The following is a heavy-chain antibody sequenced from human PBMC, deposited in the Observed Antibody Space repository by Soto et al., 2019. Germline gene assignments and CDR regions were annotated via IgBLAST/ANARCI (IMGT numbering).Heavy chain of an antibody. Sequence: VQLQESGPGLVKPSETLSLTCTVSGGSLGTFYWTWIRQPPGKKLEWIGYIDDRGSTTYNPSLRSRISMSLDTSKNQFSLRLSSVTAADTAVYYCARGRIYGYCSSSNCYEAFDIWGQGTMLTVSS. CDR1: GGSLGTFY. J-gene: IGHJ3*02. D-gene: IGHD2-2*01. CDR3: ARGRIYGYCSSSNCYEAFDI. V-gene: IGHV4-59*01. CDR2: IDDRGST.